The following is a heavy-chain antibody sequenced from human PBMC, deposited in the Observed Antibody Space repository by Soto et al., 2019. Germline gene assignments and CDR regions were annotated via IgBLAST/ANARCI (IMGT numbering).Heavy chain of an antibody. D-gene: IGHD2-2*01. CDR1: GDSFSSNSAA. CDR2: TYYRSKWYY. V-gene: IGHV6-1*01. J-gene: IGHJ4*02. Sequence: PSQTLSLTCAISGDSFSSNSAAWNWIRQSPSRGLEWLGRTYYRSKWYYNYAVSVKSRITINPDTSKNQFSLQLNSVTLEDTAVYYCAGAADLNFDYWGQGILVTVSS. CDR3: AGAADLNFDY.